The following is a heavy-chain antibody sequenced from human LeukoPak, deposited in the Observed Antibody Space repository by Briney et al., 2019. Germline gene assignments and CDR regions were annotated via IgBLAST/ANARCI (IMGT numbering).Heavy chain of an antibody. CDR3: AKDPGVGYCSGGSCYSEWYFDY. D-gene: IGHD2-15*01. CDR2: ISYDGSNK. CDR1: GFTFSSYG. V-gene: IGHV3-30*18. J-gene: IGHJ4*02. Sequence: GGSLRLSCAASGFTFSSYGMHWVRQAPGKGLEWVAVISYDGSNKYYADSVKGRFTISRDNSKNTLYLQMNSLRAEDTAVYYCAKDPGVGYCSGGSCYSEWYFDYWGQGTLVTVSS.